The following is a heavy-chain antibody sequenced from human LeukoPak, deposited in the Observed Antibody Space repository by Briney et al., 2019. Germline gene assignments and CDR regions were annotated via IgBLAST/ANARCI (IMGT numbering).Heavy chain of an antibody. J-gene: IGHJ3*02. CDR2: INPYNGNT. Sequence: ASVKVSCKASGYTFTSYGISWVRQAPGQGLEWMGWINPYNGNTNYAQKLQGRVTMTTDTSTSTAYMELSRLRSDDTAVYYCARDDYYDSSGYYSDAFDIWGQGTMVTVSS. CDR1: GYTFTSYG. CDR3: ARDDYYDSSGYYSDAFDI. V-gene: IGHV1-18*01. D-gene: IGHD3-22*01.